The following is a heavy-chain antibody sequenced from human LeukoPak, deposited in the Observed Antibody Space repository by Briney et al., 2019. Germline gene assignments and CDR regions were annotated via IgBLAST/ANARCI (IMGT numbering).Heavy chain of an antibody. V-gene: IGHV3-74*01. Sequence: GGSLRLSCAASGFTFSSNWMHWVRQAPGKGLGWVSRINGVGSYTSYADSVKGRFTISRDNAQNTLSLEMNSLRDEDTAVYYCATGKAVAGTDFWGQGTLVTVSS. D-gene: IGHD6-19*01. J-gene: IGHJ4*02. CDR1: GFTFSSNW. CDR3: ATGKAVAGTDF. CDR2: INGVGSYT.